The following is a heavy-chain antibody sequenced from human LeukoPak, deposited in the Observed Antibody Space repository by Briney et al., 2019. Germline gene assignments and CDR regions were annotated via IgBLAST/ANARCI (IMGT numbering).Heavy chain of an antibody. CDR3: AGDRLDYYGSGSYYKAGNLAY. V-gene: IGHV4-34*01. CDR2: TNHSGST. J-gene: IGHJ4*02. D-gene: IGHD3-10*01. Sequence: SETLSLTCAVYGRSFSGYYWSWIRQPPGKGLEWIGETNHSGSTNYNPSLKSRVTISVDASKNEFSLKLSSVTAADTGVYYCAGDRLDYYGSGSYYKAGNLAYWGEGTLVTVSS. CDR1: GRSFSGYY.